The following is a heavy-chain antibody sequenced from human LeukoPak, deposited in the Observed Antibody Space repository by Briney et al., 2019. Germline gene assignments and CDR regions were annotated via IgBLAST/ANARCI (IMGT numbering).Heavy chain of an antibody. D-gene: IGHD6-13*01. Sequence: GGSLRLSCSASRFTFSSYTMNWVRQAPGKGLEWVSSIDPSSTYIYYADSVKGRFTISRDNAQNSLYLQMNSLRAEDTAVYYCTRGYSSSLNYFDYWGQGTLVTVSS. J-gene: IGHJ4*02. CDR3: TRGYSSSLNYFDY. CDR2: IDPSSTYI. V-gene: IGHV3-21*01. CDR1: RFTFSSYT.